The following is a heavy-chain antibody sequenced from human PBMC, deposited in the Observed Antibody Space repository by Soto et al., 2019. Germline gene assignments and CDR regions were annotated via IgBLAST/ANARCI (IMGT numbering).Heavy chain of an antibody. Sequence: PGGSLRLSCAASGFILSDYYMTWIRQAPGKGLEWLSCSSNRDRSTYYADSVKDRFVVSKDNAKNLVYLQMNSLRAEDTAVYFCARAWKIEKFGVISMSKGLDVWGQGTTVTVSS. CDR2: SSNRDRST. CDR1: GFILSDYY. V-gene: IGHV3-11*01. D-gene: IGHD3-3*01. J-gene: IGHJ6*02. CDR3: ARAWKIEKFGVISMSKGLDV.